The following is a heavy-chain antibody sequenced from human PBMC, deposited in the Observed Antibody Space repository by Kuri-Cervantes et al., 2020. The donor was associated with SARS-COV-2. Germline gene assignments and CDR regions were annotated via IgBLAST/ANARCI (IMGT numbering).Heavy chain of an antibody. V-gene: IGHV3-7*03. CDR1: GFTFSNNW. CDR3: ARDLGYCTNTNCYTRLDS. Sequence: GGSLRLSCAASGFTFSNNWMSWVRQAPGKGLEWVAHIEQDGGETYYVDSVKGRFSISRDDAKNSLFLQMNNLRAEDTAVYFCARDLGYCTNTNCYTRLDSWGQGTLVTVSS. D-gene: IGHD2-2*02. CDR2: IEQDGGET. J-gene: IGHJ4*02.